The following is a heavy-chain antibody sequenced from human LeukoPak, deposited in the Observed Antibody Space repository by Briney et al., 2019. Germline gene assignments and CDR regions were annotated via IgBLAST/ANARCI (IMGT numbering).Heavy chain of an antibody. Sequence: GGSLRLSCAASGFTFSSYAMHWVRQAPGKGLEWVAVISYDGSNKYYADSVKGRFTISRDNSKNTLYPQMNSLRAEDTAVYYCAGWSDYFDYWGQGTLVTVSS. CDR1: GFTFSSYA. J-gene: IGHJ4*02. CDR2: ISYDGSNK. CDR3: AGWSDYFDY. D-gene: IGHD3-3*01. V-gene: IGHV3-30-3*01.